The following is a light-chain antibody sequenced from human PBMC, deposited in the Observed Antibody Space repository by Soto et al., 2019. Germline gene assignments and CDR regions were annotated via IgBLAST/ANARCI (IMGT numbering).Light chain of an antibody. J-gene: IGKJ2*01. Sequence: EIVMTQSPATLSVSPGERATLSCRASQSVGSNLAWYQQKPGQGPRLLIYGASTRATGIPARFSGSGSGTEFTLTISSLQSEDFAVYYCQQYKNWPPYTFGQGTKLGIK. CDR1: QSVGSN. V-gene: IGKV3-15*01. CDR2: GAS. CDR3: QQYKNWPPYT.